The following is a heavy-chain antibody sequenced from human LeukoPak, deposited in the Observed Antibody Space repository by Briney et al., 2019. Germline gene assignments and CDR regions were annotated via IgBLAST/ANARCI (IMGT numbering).Heavy chain of an antibody. CDR3: AKSGTSIAAVRNFDY. V-gene: IGHV3-23*01. Sequence: GGSLRLSCAASGFTFSSYAMSWVRQAPGKGLEWVSAISGSGGSTYFADSVKGRFTISRDNSKNTLYLQMNSLRAEDTAVHYCAKSGTSIAAVRNFDYWGQGTLVTVSS. CDR2: ISGSGGST. CDR1: GFTFSSYA. D-gene: IGHD6-13*01. J-gene: IGHJ4*02.